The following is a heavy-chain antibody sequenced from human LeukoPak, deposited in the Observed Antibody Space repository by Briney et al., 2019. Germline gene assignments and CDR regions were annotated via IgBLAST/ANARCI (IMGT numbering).Heavy chain of an antibody. D-gene: IGHD5-24*01. J-gene: IGHJ4*02. CDR1: GFTFSSYS. CDR2: ISSSSSYI. V-gene: IGHV3-21*01. Sequence: PGGSLRLSCAASGFTFSSYSMNWVRQAPGKGLEWVSSISSSSSYIYYADSVKGRFTISRDNAKNSRYLQMNSLRAEDTAVYYCARDYIRDGYPWGFDYWGQGTLVTVSS. CDR3: ARDYIRDGYPWGFDY.